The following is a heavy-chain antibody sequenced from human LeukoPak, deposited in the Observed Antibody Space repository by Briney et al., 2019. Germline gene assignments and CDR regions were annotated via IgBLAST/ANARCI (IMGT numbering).Heavy chain of an antibody. Sequence: SETLSLTCAVYGGSFSGYCWSWIRQPPRNGLEWIGEINHSGSTNYNPSLKSRVTTSVDTSKNQFSLKLSSVTAADTAVYYWARAPPRPYYYGSGSYPIWFDPWGQGTLVTVSS. CDR2: INHSGST. J-gene: IGHJ5*02. CDR1: GGSFSGYC. V-gene: IGHV4-34*01. D-gene: IGHD3-10*01. CDR3: ARAPPRPYYYGSGSYPIWFDP.